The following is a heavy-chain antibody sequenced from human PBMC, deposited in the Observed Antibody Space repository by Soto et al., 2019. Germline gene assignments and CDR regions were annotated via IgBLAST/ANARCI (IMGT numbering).Heavy chain of an antibody. CDR1: GGSVNGYY. J-gene: IGHJ5*02. Sequence: QVHLQQWGAGLLKPSETLSLTCAVYGGSVNGYYWNWIRQPPGKGLEWIGAINHTGGTHYNPSLKSRVAMSVDTSKNQFSLGLSSVTAADTAIYNCATRITVFGLLIPPFDPLGPGTQVTVSS. V-gene: IGHV4-34*02. CDR3: ATRITVFGLLIPPFDP. CDR2: INHTGGT. D-gene: IGHD3-3*01.